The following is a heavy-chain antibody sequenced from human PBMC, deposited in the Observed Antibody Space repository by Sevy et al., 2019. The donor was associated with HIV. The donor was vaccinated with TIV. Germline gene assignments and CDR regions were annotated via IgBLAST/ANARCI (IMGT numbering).Heavy chain of an antibody. CDR1: GFSISTHA. J-gene: IGHJ4*02. V-gene: IGHV3-23*01. D-gene: IGHD5-18*01. CDR3: AAGDTAFLADLDF. CDR2: ISATDGST. Sequence: GGSLRLSCGASGFSISTHAMNWVRQAPGRGLEWISGISATDGSTHYADSVKGRFTISRDNAKNTVHLQMNSLGAEDTALYYCAAGDTAFLADLDFWGQGTLVTVSS.